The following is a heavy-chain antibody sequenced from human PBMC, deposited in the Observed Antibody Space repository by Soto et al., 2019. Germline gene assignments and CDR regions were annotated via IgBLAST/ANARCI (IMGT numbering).Heavy chain of an antibody. D-gene: IGHD6-13*01. CDR3: ARDGAYSSSWYTRYYYSGMDV. Sequence: PSETLSLTCAVYGGSFSGYYWSWIRQPPGKGLEWIGEINHSGSTNYNPSLKSRVTISVDTSKNQFSLKLSSVTAADTAVYYCARDGAYSSSWYTRYYYSGMDVWGQGTKVTVYS. V-gene: IGHV4-34*01. CDR2: INHSGST. J-gene: IGHJ6*02. CDR1: GGSFSGYY.